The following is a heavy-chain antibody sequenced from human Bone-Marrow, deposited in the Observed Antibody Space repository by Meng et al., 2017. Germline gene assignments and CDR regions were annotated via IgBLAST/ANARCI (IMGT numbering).Heavy chain of an antibody. CDR3: ARMSGYSSSWSYYYYYYGMDV. V-gene: IGHV3-7*01. CDR1: GFTFSSYW. J-gene: IGHJ6*02. Sequence: GESLKISCAASGFTFSSYWMSWVRQAPGKGLEWVANIKQDGSEKYYVDSVKGRFTISRDNAKNSLYLQMNSLRAEDTAVYYCARMSGYSSSWSYYYYYYGMDVWGQGTTVTVYS. CDR2: IKQDGSEK. D-gene: IGHD6-13*01.